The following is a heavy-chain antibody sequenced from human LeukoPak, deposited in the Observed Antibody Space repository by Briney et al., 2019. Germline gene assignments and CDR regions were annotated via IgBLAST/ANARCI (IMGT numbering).Heavy chain of an antibody. CDR3: ARGSSLGKYQLLFRPLFDY. J-gene: IGHJ4*02. CDR2: INHSGST. Sequence: KASETLSLTCAVYGGSFSGYYWSWIRQPPGKGLEWIGEINHSGSTNYNPSLKSRVTISVDTSKNQFSLKLSSVTAADTAVYYCARGSSLGKYQLLFRPLFDYWGQGTLVTVSS. V-gene: IGHV4-34*01. CDR1: GGSFSGYY. D-gene: IGHD2-2*01.